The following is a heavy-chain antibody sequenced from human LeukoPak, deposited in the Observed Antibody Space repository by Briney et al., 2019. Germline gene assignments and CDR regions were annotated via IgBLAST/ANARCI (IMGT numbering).Heavy chain of an antibody. CDR1: GGSISSSSYY. CDR2: IYYSGST. CDR3: ARLRIAAAGKASWFDP. J-gene: IGHJ5*02. D-gene: IGHD6-13*01. Sequence: PSETLSLTCTVSGGSISSSSYYWGWIRQPPGKGLEWIGSIYYSGSTYYNPSLKSRVTISVDTSKNQFSLKLSSVTAADTAVYYCARLRIAAAGKASWFDPWGQGTLVTVSS. V-gene: IGHV4-39*01.